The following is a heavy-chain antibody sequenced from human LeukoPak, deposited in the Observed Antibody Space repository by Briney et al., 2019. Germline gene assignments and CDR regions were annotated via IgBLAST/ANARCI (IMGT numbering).Heavy chain of an antibody. V-gene: IGHV4-34*01. D-gene: IGHD5-18*01. CDR2: INHSGST. J-gene: IGHJ4*02. Sequence: SETLSLTCAVYGGSFSGYYWSWIRQPPGKGLEWIGEINHSGSTNYNPSLKSRVTISVDTSKNQFSLKLSSVTAADTAVYYCATANVDTAMVRFDYWGQGTLVTVSS. CDR3: ATANVDTAMVRFDY. CDR1: GGSFSGYY.